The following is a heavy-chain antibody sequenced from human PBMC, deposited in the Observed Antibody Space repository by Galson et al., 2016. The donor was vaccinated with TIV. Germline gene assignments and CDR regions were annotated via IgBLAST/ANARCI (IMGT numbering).Heavy chain of an antibody. Sequence: SVKVSCKVSGGIFRSDAISWVRQTPGQGLEWMGRIIAIFGTANYAQKFQGRVTITADESTNTVYLALSSLTSEDTAVYYCARLPSYYGSGNHWFDPWGQGTLVTVSS. V-gene: IGHV1-69*13. CDR3: ARLPSYYGSGNHWFDP. J-gene: IGHJ5*02. CDR2: IIAIFGTA. D-gene: IGHD3-10*01. CDR1: GGIFRSDA.